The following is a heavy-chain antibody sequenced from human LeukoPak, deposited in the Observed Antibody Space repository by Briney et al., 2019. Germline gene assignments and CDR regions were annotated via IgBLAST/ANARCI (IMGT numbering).Heavy chain of an antibody. CDR1: GFTFSSYA. CDR2: ISYDGSNK. D-gene: IGHD4-17*01. V-gene: IGHV3-30*04. CDR3: ARDGQDYGDYFWYFDY. Sequence: GGSLRLSCAASGFTFSSYAMHWVRQAPGKGLEWVAVISYDGSNKYYADSVKGRFTISRDNSKNTLYLQMNSLRAEDTAVYYCARDGQDYGDYFWYFDYWGQGTLVTVSS. J-gene: IGHJ4*02.